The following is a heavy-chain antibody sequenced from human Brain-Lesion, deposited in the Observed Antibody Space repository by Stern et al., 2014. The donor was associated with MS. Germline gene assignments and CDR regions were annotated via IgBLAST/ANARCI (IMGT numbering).Heavy chain of an antibody. Sequence: KESGPGLVKPSQTLSLTCTVSGGSISSSGYYWSWIRQPADKGLEWIGRFHDSGNPCYTPPLKSLVTISMDTAKTQFSLKLPSVTAADTAVYYCATTRWDLFTWNWFDPWGQGTLVTVSS. V-gene: IGHV4-61*02. CDR3: ATTRWDLFTWNWFDP. CDR1: GGSISSSGYY. D-gene: IGHD1-26*01. CDR2: FHDSGNP. J-gene: IGHJ5*02.